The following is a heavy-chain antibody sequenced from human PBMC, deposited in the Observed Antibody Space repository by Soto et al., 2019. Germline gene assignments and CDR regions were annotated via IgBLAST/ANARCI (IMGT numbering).Heavy chain of an antibody. V-gene: IGHV1-2*02. CDR3: ARGDIAARPPFDY. J-gene: IGHJ4*02. Sequence: ASVKVSCKASGYTFTGYYMHWVRQAPGQGLEWMGWINPNSGGTNYAQKFQGRVTMTRDTSISTAYMELSRLRSDDTAVYYCARGDIAARPPFDYWGQGTLVTVSS. CDR2: INPNSGGT. CDR1: GYTFTGYY. D-gene: IGHD6-6*01.